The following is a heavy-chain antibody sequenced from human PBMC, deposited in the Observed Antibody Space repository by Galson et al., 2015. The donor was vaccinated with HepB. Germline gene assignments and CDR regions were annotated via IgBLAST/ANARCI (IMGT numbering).Heavy chain of an antibody. Sequence: CAISGDSVPSKSAIWNRIRQSPSRGLEWLGRTYYRSKWYFHYADSVGGRITINPDTSKNQFSLQLNSVTPEDTAMYYCARLDPGGDSWLLNYFDYWGQGTLVTVSP. CDR2: TYYRSKWYF. J-gene: IGHJ4*02. CDR1: GDSVPSKSAI. CDR3: ARLDPGGDSWLLNYFDY. D-gene: IGHD6-13*01. V-gene: IGHV6-1*01.